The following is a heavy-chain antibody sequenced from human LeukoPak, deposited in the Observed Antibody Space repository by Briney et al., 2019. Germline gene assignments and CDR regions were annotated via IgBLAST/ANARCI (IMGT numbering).Heavy chain of an antibody. CDR2: IYVTGN. D-gene: IGHD3-16*02. V-gene: IGHV4-59*08. J-gene: IGHJ6*03. CDR1: GGSIGTYY. Sequence: SETLSLTCTVSGGSIGTYYWSWVRQSPGKGLKWIGYIYVTGNRYNPYLQSRVTISVDTSRNQFFLKMCSVTAADTAVYYCARHIGGGIEDMDVWGKGTKVTVSS. CDR3: ARHIGGGIEDMDV.